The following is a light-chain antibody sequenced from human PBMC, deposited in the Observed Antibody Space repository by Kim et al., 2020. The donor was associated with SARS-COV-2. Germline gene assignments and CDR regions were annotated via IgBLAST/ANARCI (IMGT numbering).Light chain of an antibody. Sequence: VSPGERAALSCRASQSVSSNLAWYQQKPGQAPRLLIYGASTRATGIPARFSGSGSGTEFTLTISSLQSEDFAVYYCQQYNNWPETFGQGTKVEIK. V-gene: IGKV3-15*01. CDR3: QQYNNWPET. J-gene: IGKJ1*01. CDR1: QSVSSN. CDR2: GAS.